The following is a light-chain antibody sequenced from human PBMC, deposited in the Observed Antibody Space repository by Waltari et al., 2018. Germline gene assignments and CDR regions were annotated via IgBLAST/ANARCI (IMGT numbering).Light chain of an antibody. J-gene: IGKJ4*01. CDR2: DTS. CDR1: QTVRTTY. V-gene: IGKV3-20*01. CDR3: QQYDISPLT. Sequence: EIVLKQSTGTLSLSPGERATLACRASQTVRTTYLAWYQQNPGQAPTLLIYDTSRRATGIPDRFSGSGSGTDFSLTISSLEPEDFAVYYCQQYDISPLTFGGGTKVETK.